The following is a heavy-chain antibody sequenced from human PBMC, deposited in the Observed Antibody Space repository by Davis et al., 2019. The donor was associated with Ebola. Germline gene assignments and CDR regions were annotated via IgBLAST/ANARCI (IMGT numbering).Heavy chain of an antibody. V-gene: IGHV3-49*03. CDR3: TRAPRYCSGGSCYYFDY. D-gene: IGHD2-15*01. J-gene: IGHJ4*02. CDR2: IRSKAYGGTT. Sequence: PGGSLRLSCTASGFTFGDYAMSWFRQAPGKGLEWVGFIRSKAYGGTTEYAASVKGRFTISRDDSKSIAYLQMNSLKTEDTAVYYCTRAPRYCSGGSCYYFDYWGQGTLVTVSS. CDR1: GFTFGDYA.